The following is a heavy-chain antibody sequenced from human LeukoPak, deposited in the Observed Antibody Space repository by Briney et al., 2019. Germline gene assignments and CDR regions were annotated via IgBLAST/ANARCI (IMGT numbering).Heavy chain of an antibody. CDR2: IHYTGST. D-gene: IGHD3-22*01. CDR1: GSIIRGGYY. V-gene: IGHV4-31*03. Sequence: SQTLSLTCTVSGSIIRGGYYWSWIRPSPGRGLEWLGFIHYTGSTSYNPSLKSRVTISIDTSKNQFSLKLTSVTAADTALYFCARDEISATMSAWGQGTLVTVSS. CDR3: ARDEISATMSA. J-gene: IGHJ4*02.